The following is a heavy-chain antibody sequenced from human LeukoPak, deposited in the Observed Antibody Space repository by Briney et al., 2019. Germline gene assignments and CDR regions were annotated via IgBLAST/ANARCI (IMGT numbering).Heavy chain of an antibody. CDR3: VRTYGYCSSTSCYVFDY. J-gene: IGHJ4*02. CDR1: GFTFSYYA. D-gene: IGHD2-2*01. V-gene: IGHV3-64D*09. Sequence: GGSLRLSCSASGFTFSYYAMHWVRQAPGQGLAYVSAISGNGGSTYYADSVKGRFTISRDNSKNTLYLQMSSLRAEDTAVYYCVRTYGYCSSTSCYVFDYWGQGTLVTVSS. CDR2: ISGNGGST.